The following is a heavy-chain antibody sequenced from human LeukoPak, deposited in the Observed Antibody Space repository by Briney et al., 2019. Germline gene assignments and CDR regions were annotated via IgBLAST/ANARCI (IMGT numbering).Heavy chain of an antibody. CDR1: GFTFSSYA. CDR3: AKVDY. J-gene: IGHJ4*02. CDR2: ISYDGSNK. Sequence: GGSLRLSCAASGFTFSSYAMHWVRQAPGKGLEWVAVISYDGSNKYYADSVKGRFTISRDNSKNTLYLQMNSLRAEDTAVYYCAKVDYWGQGTLVTVSS. V-gene: IGHV3-30*04.